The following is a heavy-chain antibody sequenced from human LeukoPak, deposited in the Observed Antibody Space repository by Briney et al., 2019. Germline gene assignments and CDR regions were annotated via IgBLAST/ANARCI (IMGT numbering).Heavy chain of an antibody. CDR3: ARRSGSYHGWFDP. Sequence: TSETLSLTCTVSGGSISSYYWSWIRQPPGKGLEWIGYMYYSGSTNYNPSLKSRVTISVDTSKNQFSLKLSSVTAADTAVYYCARRSGSYHGWFDPWGQGTLVTVSS. J-gene: IGHJ5*02. V-gene: IGHV4-59*01. CDR1: GGSISSYY. D-gene: IGHD1-26*01. CDR2: MYYSGST.